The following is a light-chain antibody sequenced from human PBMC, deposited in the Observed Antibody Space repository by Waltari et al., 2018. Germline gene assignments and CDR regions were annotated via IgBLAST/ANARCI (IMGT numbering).Light chain of an antibody. CDR1: SSDVGGYKY. J-gene: IGLJ1*01. V-gene: IGLV2-14*03. Sequence: QSALTQPASVSGSPGQSITISCTGTSSDVGGYKYVSWYQQHPDKAPKLMLYDVNNRPSRVSNRFSGSKSGNTASLTVSSLQAGDEADYYCSSYTSSTIPVFGTGTKVTVL. CDR2: DVN. CDR3: SSYTSSTIPV.